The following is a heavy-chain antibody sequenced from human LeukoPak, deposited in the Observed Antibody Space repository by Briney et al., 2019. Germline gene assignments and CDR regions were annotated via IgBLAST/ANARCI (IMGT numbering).Heavy chain of an antibody. CDR1: GFTFTSYS. V-gene: IGHV3-48*01. J-gene: IGHJ3*02. D-gene: IGHD1-26*01. Sequence: PGGSLRLSCAASGFTFTSYSMNWVRQAPGKGLEWISYISSSSSTIYYADSVKGRFTISRDNSKNTLYLQMNSLRAEDTAVYYCARGGSYLSAFDIWGQGTMVTVSS. CDR2: ISSSSSTI. CDR3: ARGGSYLSAFDI.